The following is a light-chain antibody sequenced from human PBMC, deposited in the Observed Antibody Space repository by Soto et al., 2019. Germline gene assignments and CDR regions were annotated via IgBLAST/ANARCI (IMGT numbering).Light chain of an antibody. Sequence: QSVLTQPPSVSGAPGQWVTISCTGSSSNIGAGYDVHWYQQLPGTAPKLLIYGNSNRPSGVPDRFSGSKSGTSASLAITGLQAEDEADYYCQSYDSSLSGFVVFGGGTKVTVL. CDR3: QSYDSSLSGFVV. J-gene: IGLJ2*01. V-gene: IGLV1-40*01. CDR1: SSNIGAGYD. CDR2: GNS.